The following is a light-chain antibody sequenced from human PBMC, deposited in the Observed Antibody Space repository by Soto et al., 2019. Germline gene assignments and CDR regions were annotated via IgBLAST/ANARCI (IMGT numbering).Light chain of an antibody. CDR1: HIVSSN. V-gene: IGKV3-15*01. CDR3: QQYKNWPWT. J-gene: IGKJ1*01. Sequence: EIVLTQSPGTLSLSPGERATLSCRASHIVSSNLAWYQHKAGQAPRLLIYGASTRATGIPDRFSGSGSGTELSLTISRLQSEDFAVYYCQQYKNWPWTFGQGTKVDIK. CDR2: GAS.